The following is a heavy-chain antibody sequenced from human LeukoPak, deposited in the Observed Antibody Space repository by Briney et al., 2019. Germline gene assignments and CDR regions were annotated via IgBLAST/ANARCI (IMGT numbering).Heavy chain of an antibody. J-gene: IGHJ4*02. CDR1: GGSISSYY. CDR3: ASAGRVPYDFWSPYYFDY. V-gene: IGHV4-59*01. D-gene: IGHD3-3*01. Sequence: SETLSLTCTVSGGSISSYYWSWIRQPPGKGLEWIGYIYYSRSTNYNPSLKSRVTISVDTSKNQFSLKLSSVTAADTAVYYCASAGRVPYDFWSPYYFDYWGQGTLVTVSS. CDR2: IYYSRST.